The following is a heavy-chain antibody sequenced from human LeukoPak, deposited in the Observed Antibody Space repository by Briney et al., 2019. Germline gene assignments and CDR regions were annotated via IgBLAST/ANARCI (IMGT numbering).Heavy chain of an antibody. CDR1: GYTFTDYY. CDR3: ATLELERRSVIDY. J-gene: IGHJ4*01. D-gene: IGHD1-1*01. Sequence: ASVKVSCKVSGYTFTDYYMHWVQRAPGKGLEWMGLVDPEDGETIYAEKFQGRVTITADTSTHTAYMELSSLRSEDTAVYYCATLELERRSVIDYWGQGTLVTVSS. CDR2: VDPEDGET. V-gene: IGHV1-69-2*01.